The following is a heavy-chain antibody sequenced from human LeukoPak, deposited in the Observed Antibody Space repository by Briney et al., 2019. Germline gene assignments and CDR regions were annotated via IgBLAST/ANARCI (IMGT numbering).Heavy chain of an antibody. CDR2: IYSGERT. CDR3: ARASQWLAFDA. CDR1: GFNVNSNT. D-gene: IGHD6-19*01. Sequence: PGGSLRLSCAASGFNVNSNTMAWVRHAPGKGLEWVSTIYSGERTNYGDSMKDRFTISRDIPTNTLYLQMNSLRGEDTALYYCARASQWLAFDAWGQGALVTVSS. V-gene: IGHV3-66*01. J-gene: IGHJ4*02.